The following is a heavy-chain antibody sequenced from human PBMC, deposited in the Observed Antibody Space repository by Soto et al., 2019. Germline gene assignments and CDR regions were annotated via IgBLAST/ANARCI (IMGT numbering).Heavy chain of an antibody. CDR3: AKDKDVAAAGTSYYGMDV. CDR2: ISWNSGSI. J-gene: IGHJ6*02. D-gene: IGHD6-13*01. Sequence: GGALILSCAASGFTVSTYAMTWLRQGPVEGLEWVSGISWNSGSIGYADSVKGRFTISRDNAKNSLYLQMNSLRAEDTALYYCAKDKDVAAAGTSYYGMDVWGQGTTVTVSS. V-gene: IGHV3-9*01. CDR1: GFTVSTYA.